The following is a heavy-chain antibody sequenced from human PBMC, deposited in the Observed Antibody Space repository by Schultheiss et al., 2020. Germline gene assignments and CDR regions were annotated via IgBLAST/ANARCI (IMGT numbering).Heavy chain of an antibody. D-gene: IGHD3-16*01. V-gene: IGHV3-11*06. CDR3: ARCHYYDRVNYYTPDY. CDR2: IDTSNIYR. J-gene: IGHJ4*02. Sequence: GGSLRLSCEASGFTFSDHHMSWIRQAPGKGLEWLSNIDTSNIYRIYADSVRGRFTVSRDNTKSSVYLQMNDLRVEDSAVYYCARCHYYDRVNYYTPDYWGLGTLVTVSS. CDR1: GFTFSDHH.